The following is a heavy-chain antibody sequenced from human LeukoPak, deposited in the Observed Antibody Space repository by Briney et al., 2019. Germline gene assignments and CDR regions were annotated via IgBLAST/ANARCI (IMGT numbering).Heavy chain of an antibody. CDR2: IYYSGST. Sequence: SETLSLTCTVSGGSISSSSYYWGWIRQPPGKGLEWIGSIYYSGSTYYNPSLKSRVTISVDTSKNQFSLKLSSVTAADTSVYYCVRGGYGFEGFDYWGQGALVTVSP. CDR1: GGSISSSSYY. D-gene: IGHD5-12*01. V-gene: IGHV4-39*01. CDR3: VRGGYGFEGFDY. J-gene: IGHJ4*02.